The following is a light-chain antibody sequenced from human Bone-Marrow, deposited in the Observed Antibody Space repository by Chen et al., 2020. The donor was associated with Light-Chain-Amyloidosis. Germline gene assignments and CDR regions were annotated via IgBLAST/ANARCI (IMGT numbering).Light chain of an antibody. CDR2: VDSDGSH. J-gene: IGLJ3*02. CDR1: SGHGNPA. Sequence: QVVVTQSPSASASLGTSVKLTCTLSSGHGNPAIAWHQQQPEKGPRFLMKVDSDGSHSKGDGIPDRFSGSRSGAERYLIISSLQSEDEADYFCQTWDTGIQVFGGGTKLTVL. V-gene: IGLV4-69*01. CDR3: QTWDTGIQV.